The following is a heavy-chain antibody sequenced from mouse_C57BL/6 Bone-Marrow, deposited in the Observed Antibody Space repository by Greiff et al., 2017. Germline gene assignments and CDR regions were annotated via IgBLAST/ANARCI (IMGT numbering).Heavy chain of an antibody. D-gene: IGHD2-3*01. J-gene: IGHJ4*01. CDR2: IDPSDSYT. Sequence: QVQLQQPGAELVMPGASVKLSCKASGYTFTSYWMHWVKQRPGQGLEWIGEIDPSDSYTNYNQKFKGKSTLTVDKSSSTAYMQLSSLTSEDSAVYYWARGLLRRAMDYWGQGTSVTVSS. CDR1: GYTFTSYW. CDR3: ARGLLRRAMDY. V-gene: IGHV1-69*01.